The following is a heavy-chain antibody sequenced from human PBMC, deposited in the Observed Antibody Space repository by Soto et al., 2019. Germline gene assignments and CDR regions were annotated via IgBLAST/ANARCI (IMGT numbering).Heavy chain of an antibody. D-gene: IGHD2-2*01. Sequence: EVQLSESGGGLVQPGGSLRLSCGASGFTFSSYAMGWVRQAPGNGLEWVSVISGSGGSTYYADSVKGRFSISRDNSKNTVYLQMSNLRAEDTAVYYCAKGRCSGTTCYSPFDYWGQGTVVTVSS. V-gene: IGHV3-23*01. J-gene: IGHJ4*02. CDR3: AKGRCSGTTCYSPFDY. CDR1: GFTFSSYA. CDR2: ISGSGGST.